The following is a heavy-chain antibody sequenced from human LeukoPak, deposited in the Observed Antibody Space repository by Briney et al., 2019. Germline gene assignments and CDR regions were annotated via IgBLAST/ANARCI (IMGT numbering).Heavy chain of an antibody. Sequence: GGSLRLSCAASGFTFSSYAMSWVRQAPGKGLEWVSAISGSGGSTYYADSVKGRFTISRDNSKNTLYLQMNSLNNEDSAVYYCSTVSSATEDYWGQGTLVTVSS. J-gene: IGHJ4*02. CDR1: GFTFSSYA. V-gene: IGHV3-23*01. CDR3: STVSSATEDY. CDR2: ISGSGGST. D-gene: IGHD2-15*01.